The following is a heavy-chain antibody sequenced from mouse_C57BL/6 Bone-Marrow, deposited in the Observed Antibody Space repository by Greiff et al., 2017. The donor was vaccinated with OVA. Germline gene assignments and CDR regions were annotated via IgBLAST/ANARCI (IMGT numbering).Heavy chain of an antibody. CDR2: IHPNSGST. Sequence: QVQLQQPGAELVKPGASVKLSCKASGYTFTSYWMHWVKQRPGQGLEWIGMIHPNSGSTNYNEKFKSKATLTVDKSSSTAYLQLSSLTSEDSAVYDCARLDGSSYDYAVDYWGQGTSVTVSS. CDR1: GYTFTSYW. D-gene: IGHD1-1*01. V-gene: IGHV1-64*01. J-gene: IGHJ4*01. CDR3: ARLDGSSYDYAVDY.